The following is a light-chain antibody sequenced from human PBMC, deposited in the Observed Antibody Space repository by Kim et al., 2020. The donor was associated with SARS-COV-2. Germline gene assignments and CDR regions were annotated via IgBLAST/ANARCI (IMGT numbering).Light chain of an antibody. CDR2: GKN. CDR3: NSRDSSGNHVV. V-gene: IGLV3-19*01. Sequence: AWGQTVRITCPGDSLRSYYASWYQQKPRQAPVLVIYGKNNRPSGIPDRFSGSSSGNTASLTITGAQAEDEADYYGNSRDSSGNHVVFGGGTQLTVL. J-gene: IGLJ2*01. CDR1: SLRSYY.